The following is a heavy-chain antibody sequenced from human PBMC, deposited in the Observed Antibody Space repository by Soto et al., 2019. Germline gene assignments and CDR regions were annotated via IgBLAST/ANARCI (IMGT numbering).Heavy chain of an antibody. Sequence: QITLKESGPTLVKPTQTLTLTCTFSGFSLSTSGVGVGWIRQPPGKALEWLARIHWNDDKYYRPSLESRLTIAKATSKRQVVLTMTNRDRVDTSTYYYAYNRWCPLIYWCQGTLVTVSS. D-gene: IGHD2-21*01. V-gene: IGHV2-5*01. J-gene: IGHJ4*02. CDR1: GFSLSTSGVG. CDR2: IHWNDDK. CDR3: AYNRWCPLIY.